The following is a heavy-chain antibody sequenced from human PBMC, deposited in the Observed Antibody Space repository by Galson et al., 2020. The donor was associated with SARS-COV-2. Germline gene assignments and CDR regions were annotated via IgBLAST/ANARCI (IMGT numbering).Heavy chain of an antibody. J-gene: IGHJ6*02. CDR2: VYLSAQT. CDR1: GGSVQSSSDY. Sequence: SETMSITCPLSGGSVQSSSDYWLWLRQPAEMGLERIGRVYLSAQTHSHPSLTSRVSISVDTSKNQLSLKLSSVTAADTAVYYCARETGAVRYYYYDYGMDVWGQGTTVTVSS. CDR3: ARETGAVRYYYYDYGMDV. D-gene: IGHD1-26*01. V-gene: IGHV4-61*02.